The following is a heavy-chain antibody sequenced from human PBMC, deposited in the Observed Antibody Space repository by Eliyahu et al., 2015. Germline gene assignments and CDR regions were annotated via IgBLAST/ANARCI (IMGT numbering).Heavy chain of an antibody. CDR1: GFTFXSXN. D-gene: IGHD2-2*01. Sequence: EVQLLESGGGLVKPGGSLRLSCAAXGFTFXSXNXNXGRQVPGKGLEWVSSISTSTGNIYYADSVKGRFTISRDNAKNSLYLQMNSLRAEDTAVYFCARGPTLGYCSSTSCYGLYYMDVWGKGTTVTVSS. CDR2: ISTSTGNI. J-gene: IGHJ6*03. CDR3: ARGPTLGYCSSTSCYGLYYMDV. V-gene: IGHV3-21*01.